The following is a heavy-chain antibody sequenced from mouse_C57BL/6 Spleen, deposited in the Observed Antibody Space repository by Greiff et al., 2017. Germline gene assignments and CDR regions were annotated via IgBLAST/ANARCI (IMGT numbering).Heavy chain of an antibody. CDR1: GYSITSGYY. CDR2: MSYDGSN. CDR3: ALRKDYTMGY. D-gene: IGHD2-12*01. Sequence: EVKVEESGPGLVKPSQSLSLTCSVTGYSITSGYYWNWIRQFPGNKLEWMGYMSYDGSNNYNPSLKNRSSITRDTSKNQLFLKLNSVTTEDTATYYCALRKDYTMGYWGQGTSVTVSS. J-gene: IGHJ4*01. V-gene: IGHV3-6*01.